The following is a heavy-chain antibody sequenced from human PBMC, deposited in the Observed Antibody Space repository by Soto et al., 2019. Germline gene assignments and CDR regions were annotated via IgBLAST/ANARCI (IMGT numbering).Heavy chain of an antibody. V-gene: IGHV3-15*01. Sequence: WXLRVSCSGSGVTFSNAGMSWVRQSPGKGLEWVGRIKSKTDGGTTDYAAPVKGRFTISRDDSKNTLYLQMNSLKTEDTAVYYCTTDQEPYYDILTGYLDYFDYWGQGTLVTVPS. D-gene: IGHD3-9*01. CDR2: IKSKTDGGTT. CDR3: TTDQEPYYDILTGYLDYFDY. J-gene: IGHJ4*02. CDR1: GVTFSNAG.